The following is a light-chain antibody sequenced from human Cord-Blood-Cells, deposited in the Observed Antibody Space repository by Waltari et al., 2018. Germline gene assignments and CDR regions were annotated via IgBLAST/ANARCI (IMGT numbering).Light chain of an antibody. V-gene: IGKV1-5*01. CDR3: QQYNRYST. Sequence: DIQMTQSPSTLSASVGDRVTITCRASQSISSWLAWYQQKPGKAPKLLIYDASSLESGVPSRFSGSGSVTEFTLTISSLQPDDFATYYCQQYNRYSTFGQGTKVEI. J-gene: IGKJ1*01. CDR1: QSISSW. CDR2: DAS.